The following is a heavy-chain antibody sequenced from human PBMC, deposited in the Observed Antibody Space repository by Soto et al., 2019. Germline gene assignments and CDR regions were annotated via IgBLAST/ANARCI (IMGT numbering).Heavy chain of an antibody. CDR1: GGTFSSYA. J-gene: IGHJ6*02. V-gene: IGHV1-69*06. Sequence: GASVKVSCKASGGTFSSYAISWVRQAPGQGLEWMGGIIPIFGTANYAQKFQGRVTITADKSTSIAYMELSSLRSEDTAVYYCAREGTTAAHDYYYGMDVWGQGTTVTVSS. CDR2: IIPIFGTA. CDR3: AREGTTAAHDYYYGMDV. D-gene: IGHD4-17*01.